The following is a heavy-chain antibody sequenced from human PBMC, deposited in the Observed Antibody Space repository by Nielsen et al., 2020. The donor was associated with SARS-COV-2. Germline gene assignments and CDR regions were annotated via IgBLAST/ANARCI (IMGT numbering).Heavy chain of an antibody. CDR2: IYHSGST. D-gene: IGHD6-19*01. CDR1: GYSISSGYY. Sequence: SETLSLTCTVSGYSISSGYYWGWIRQPPGKGLEWIGSIYHSGSTYYNPSLKSRVTISVDTSKNQFSLKLSSVTAADTAVYYCARTPSSGWPYYYYYMDVWGKGTTVTVSS. J-gene: IGHJ6*03. CDR3: ARTPSSGWPYYYYYMDV. V-gene: IGHV4-38-2*02.